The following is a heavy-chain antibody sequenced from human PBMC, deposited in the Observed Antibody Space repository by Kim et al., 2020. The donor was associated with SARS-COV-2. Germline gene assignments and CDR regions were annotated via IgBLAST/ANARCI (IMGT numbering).Heavy chain of an antibody. J-gene: IGHJ4*02. V-gene: IGHV3-21*01. CDR3: ARDLDIVVVPAVRGDY. Sequence: SGKGRFTISRDNAKNSLYLQMNSLRAEDTAVYYCARDLDIVVVPAVRGDYWGQGTLVTVSS. D-gene: IGHD2-2*03.